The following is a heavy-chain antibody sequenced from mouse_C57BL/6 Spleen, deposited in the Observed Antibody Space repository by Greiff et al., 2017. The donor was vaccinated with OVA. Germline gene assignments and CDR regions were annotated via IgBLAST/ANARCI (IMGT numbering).Heavy chain of an antibody. D-gene: IGHD1-1*01. CDR3: ARYLITTVVASYYFDY. J-gene: IGHJ2*01. CDR1: GFTFSSYA. V-gene: IGHV5-4*01. Sequence: EVQGVESGGGLVKPGGSLKLSCAASGFTFSSYAMSWVRQTPEKRLEWVATISDGGSYTYYPDNVKGRFTISRDNAKNNLYLQMSHLKSEDTAMYYCARYLITTVVASYYFDYWGQGTTLTVSS. CDR2: ISDGGSYT.